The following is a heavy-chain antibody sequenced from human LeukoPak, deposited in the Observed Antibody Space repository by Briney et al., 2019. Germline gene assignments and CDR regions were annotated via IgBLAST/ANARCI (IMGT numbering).Heavy chain of an antibody. Sequence: SETLSLTCTVSGGSITSSSYYWSWIRQPPGMGLEWIGSIYYSGNTYYNPSLKSRVTMSIDTSKDQFSLKLNSVTPADTAVYYCARVRFWSGFDTYFFDYWGQGALVTVSS. V-gene: IGHV4-39*07. CDR3: ARVRFWSGFDTYFFDY. CDR2: IYYSGNT. CDR1: GGSITSSSYY. J-gene: IGHJ4*02. D-gene: IGHD3-3*01.